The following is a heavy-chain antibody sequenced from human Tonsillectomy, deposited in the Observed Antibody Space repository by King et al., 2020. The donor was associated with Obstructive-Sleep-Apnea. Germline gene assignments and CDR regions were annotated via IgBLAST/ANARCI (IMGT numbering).Heavy chain of an antibody. CDR1: GFSLSTSGVG. Sequence: NLKESGPTMVKPTQTLTLTCTFSGFSLSTSGVGVGCIRQPPGKALEWLALIYCGDVKRYSPSLKSRLTVTKDTSKNQVVLTMTNMDPVDTATNYCAHRARGDAFDIWGQGTMVTVSS. CDR3: AHRARGDAFDI. V-gene: IGHV2-5*02. J-gene: IGHJ3*02. CDR2: IYCGDVK. D-gene: IGHD3-10*01.